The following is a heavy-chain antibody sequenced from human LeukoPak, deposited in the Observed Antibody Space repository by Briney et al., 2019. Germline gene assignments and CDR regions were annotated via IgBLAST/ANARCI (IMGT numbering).Heavy chain of an antibody. Sequence: GGSLRLSCAASGFTFSSYAMSWVRQAPGKGLEWVSAISGSGGSTYYADSVKGRFTISRDNAKNSLYLQMNSLRAEDTAVYYCARDYCSSTSCQFDYWGQGTLVTVSS. CDR2: ISGSGGST. CDR3: ARDYCSSTSCQFDY. D-gene: IGHD2-2*01. CDR1: GFTFSSYA. V-gene: IGHV3-23*01. J-gene: IGHJ4*02.